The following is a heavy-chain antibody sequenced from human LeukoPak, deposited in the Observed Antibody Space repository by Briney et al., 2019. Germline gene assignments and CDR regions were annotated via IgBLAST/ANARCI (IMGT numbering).Heavy chain of an antibody. CDR3: ATDRGITLTGSFDF. V-gene: IGHV3-30*03. CDR2: ISYDGSNI. Sequence: GGSLRLSCAASGFTFSSYGMHWVRQAPGKGLEWVAVISYDGSNIYYADSVKGRFTISRDNSKNTLYLQMNSLRAEDTAVYFCATDRGITLTGSFDFWGRGTLLTVSS. D-gene: IGHD6-19*01. J-gene: IGHJ4*02. CDR1: GFTFSSYG.